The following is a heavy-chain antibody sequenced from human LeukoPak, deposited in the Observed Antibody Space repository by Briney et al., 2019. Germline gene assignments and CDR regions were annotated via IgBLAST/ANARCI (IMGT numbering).Heavy chain of an antibody. J-gene: IGHJ4*02. CDR1: GGSISSSSYY. CDR2: IYYSGST. V-gene: IGHV4-39*07. CDR3: ARDPLMVGATPFDY. D-gene: IGHD1-26*01. Sequence: PSETLSLTCTVSGGSISSSSYYWGWIRQPPGKGLEWIGSIYYSGSTYYNPSLKSRVTISVDTSKNQFSLKLSSVTAADTAVYYCARDPLMVGATPFDYWGQGILVTVSS.